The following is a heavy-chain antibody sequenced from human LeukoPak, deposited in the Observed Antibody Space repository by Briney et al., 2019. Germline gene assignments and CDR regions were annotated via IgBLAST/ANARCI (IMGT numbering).Heavy chain of an antibody. CDR1: GYTFSTCD. D-gene: IGHD1-1*01. J-gene: IGHJ4*02. CDR2: MNPNSGNT. V-gene: IGHV1-8*01. Sequence: GASVKVSCKASGYTFSTCDINWVRQATGQGLEWIGWMNPNSGNTGFAHKFQGRVTMTRDTSINTAYMELSGLRSDDTAVYYCARVLGSISHWGQGALVTVSS. CDR3: ARVLGSISH.